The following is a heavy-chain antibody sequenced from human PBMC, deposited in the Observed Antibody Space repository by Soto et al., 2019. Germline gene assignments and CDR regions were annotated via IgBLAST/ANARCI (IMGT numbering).Heavy chain of an antibody. J-gene: IGHJ6*03. V-gene: IGHV4-39*01. Sequence: SETLSLTCTVSGGSISSSSYYWGWIRQPPGKGLEWIGSIYYSGSTYYNPSLKSRVTISVDTSKNQFSLKLSSVTAADTAVYYCARHKSDFWPYYYYYMDVWGKGTTVTVSS. CDR2: IYYSGST. CDR1: GGSISSSSYY. CDR3: ARHKSDFWPYYYYYMDV. D-gene: IGHD3-3*01.